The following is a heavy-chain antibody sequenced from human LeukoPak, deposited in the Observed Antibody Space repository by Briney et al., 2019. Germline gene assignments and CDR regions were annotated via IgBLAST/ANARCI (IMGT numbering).Heavy chain of an antibody. CDR3: ARGKSYYDSSGYYYGDLLYYFDY. V-gene: IGHV3-30*03. CDR1: GFTFTTYV. CDR2: ISYDGNNI. D-gene: IGHD3-22*01. Sequence: GGSLRLSCAASGFTFTTYVMHWVRQAPGKGLEWVAVISYDGNNIYYADSVKGRFTISRDNSKDTLYLKMNSLRSEDTAVYYCARGKSYYDSSGYYYGDLLYYFDYWGQGTLVTVS. J-gene: IGHJ4*02.